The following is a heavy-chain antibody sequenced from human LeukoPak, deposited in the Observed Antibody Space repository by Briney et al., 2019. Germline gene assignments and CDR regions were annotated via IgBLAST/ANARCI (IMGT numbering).Heavy chain of an antibody. CDR2: INLDGSDK. CDR1: GFTFNNYW. J-gene: IGHJ4*02. Sequence: PGGSLRLSCAASGFTFNNYWMTWVRQAPGKGLEWVGNINLDGSDKYYGDSVKGRFTISRDNAKNSLYLQMGSLRAEDTAVYYCARDTRYFDYWGQGNMVTVSS. V-gene: IGHV3-7*01. CDR3: ARDTRYFDY.